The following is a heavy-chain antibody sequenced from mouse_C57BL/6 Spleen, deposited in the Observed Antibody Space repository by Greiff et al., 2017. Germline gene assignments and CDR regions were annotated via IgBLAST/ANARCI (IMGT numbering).Heavy chain of an antibody. Sequence: EVKLVESGEGLVKPGGSLKLSCAASGFTFSSYAMSWVRQTPEKRLEWVAYISSGGDYIYYADTVKGRFTISRDNARNTLYLQMSSLKSEDTAMYYCTRDGSSGEAYWGQGTLVTVSA. J-gene: IGHJ3*01. CDR2: ISSGGDYI. D-gene: IGHD3-2*02. CDR1: GFTFSSYA. V-gene: IGHV5-9-1*02. CDR3: TRDGSSGEAY.